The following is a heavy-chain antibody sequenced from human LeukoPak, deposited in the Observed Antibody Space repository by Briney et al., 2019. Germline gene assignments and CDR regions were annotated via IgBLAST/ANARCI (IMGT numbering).Heavy chain of an antibody. CDR1: GFTFSSYA. V-gene: IGHV3-64*01. J-gene: IGHJ3*02. D-gene: IGHD6-13*01. Sequence: GGSLRLSCAASGFTFSSYAMHWVRQAPGKGLEYVSAISSNGGSTYYANSVKGRFTISRDNSKNTLYLQMGSLRAEDMAVYYCARETASSSWYGAFDIWGQGTMVTVSS. CDR3: ARETASSSWYGAFDI. CDR2: ISSNGGST.